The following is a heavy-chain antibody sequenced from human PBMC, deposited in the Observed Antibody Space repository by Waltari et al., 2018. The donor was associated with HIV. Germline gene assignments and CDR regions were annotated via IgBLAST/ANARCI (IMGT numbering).Heavy chain of an antibody. CDR2: ISWNSGSI. V-gene: IGHV3-9*01. CDR1: GFPFDDYA. CDR3: AKSDY. J-gene: IGHJ4*02. Sequence: EVQLVESGGGLVQPGRSLRLSCAASGFPFDDYAMHWVRQAPGKGLEWVSGISWNSGSIGYADSVKGRFTISRDNAKNSLYLQMNSLRAEDTALYYCAKSDYWGQGTLVTVSS.